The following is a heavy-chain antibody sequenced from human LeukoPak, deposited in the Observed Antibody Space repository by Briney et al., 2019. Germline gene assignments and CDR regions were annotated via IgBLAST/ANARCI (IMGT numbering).Heavy chain of an antibody. V-gene: IGHV1-2*02. CDR3: AGPEGSYYYGPGVWFDP. Sequence: ASVKVSCTASGYIFTGYYMHWVRQAPGQGLEWMGWISPKSGVTNYAQKFQGRVTMTSDTSISTAYMELSRLTSDDTAVYYCAGPEGSYYYGPGVWFDPWGQGTLVTVSS. D-gene: IGHD3-10*01. CDR2: ISPKSGVT. CDR1: GYIFTGYY. J-gene: IGHJ5*02.